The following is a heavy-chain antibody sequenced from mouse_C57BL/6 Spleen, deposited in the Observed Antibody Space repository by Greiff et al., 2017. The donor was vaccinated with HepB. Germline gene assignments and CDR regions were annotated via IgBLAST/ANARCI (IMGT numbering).Heavy chain of an antibody. CDR2: INYDGSST. Sequence: EVKVIESEGGLVQPGRSMKLSCTASGFTFSDYYMAWVRQVPEKGLEWVANINYDGSSTYYLDSLKSRFIISRDNAKNILYLQMSSLKSEDTATYYCARDRRDSLDYWGQGTTLTVSS. CDR3: ARDRRDSLDY. D-gene: IGHD3-3*01. J-gene: IGHJ2*01. V-gene: IGHV5-16*01. CDR1: GFTFSDYY.